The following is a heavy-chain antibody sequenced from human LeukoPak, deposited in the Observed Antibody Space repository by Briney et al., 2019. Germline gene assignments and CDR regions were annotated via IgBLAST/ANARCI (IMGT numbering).Heavy chain of an antibody. D-gene: IGHD5/OR15-5a*01. CDR1: GSSITGSDW. CDR2: IYHSGST. CDR3: ATRYSVWPK. Sequence: PSGTLSLTCAVSGSSITGSDWCWWTWVRQPPGKGLEWIGEIYHSGSTNYNPSLKSRVTISLDKSKNQFSLTLTSVTAADTAMYYCATRYSVWPKWGPGTLVTVSS. V-gene: IGHV4-4*02. J-gene: IGHJ4*02.